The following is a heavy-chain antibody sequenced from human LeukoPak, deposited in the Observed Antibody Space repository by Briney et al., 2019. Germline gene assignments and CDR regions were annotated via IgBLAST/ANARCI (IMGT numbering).Heavy chain of an antibody. CDR3: ARTSRTGEREYFQH. CDR1: GGSISSGDYY. J-gene: IGHJ1*01. CDR2: IYYSGST. V-gene: IGHV4-30-4*01. Sequence: PSETLSLTCTVSGGSISSGDYYWSWIRQPPGKGLEWIGYIYYSGSTYYNPSLKSRVTISVDTSENQFSLRLSSVTAADTAVYYCARTSRTGEREYFQHWGQGTLVTVSS. D-gene: IGHD2-8*02.